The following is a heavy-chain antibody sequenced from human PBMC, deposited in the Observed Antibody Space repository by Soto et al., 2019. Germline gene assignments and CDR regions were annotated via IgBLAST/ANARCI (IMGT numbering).Heavy chain of an antibody. V-gene: IGHV3-15*01. Sequence: EVQLVESGGGLVKPGGSLRLSCEASGFTFTNACMNWVRQAPGKGLEWVGRIKSEEDGGTTDHAAPVKGRFTISRDDSKNTVYLQMNSLKAEDTAVYYCAASVVGATFDFWGQGTLVTVSS. D-gene: IGHD1-26*01. CDR2: IKSEEDGGTT. J-gene: IGHJ4*02. CDR3: AASVVGATFDF. CDR1: GFTFTNAC.